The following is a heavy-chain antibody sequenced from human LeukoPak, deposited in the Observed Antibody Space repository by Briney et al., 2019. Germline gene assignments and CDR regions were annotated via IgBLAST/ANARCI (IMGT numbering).Heavy chain of an antibody. J-gene: IGHJ4*02. CDR2: VNPHSGGT. D-gene: IGHD3-10*01. V-gene: IGHV1-2*02. Sequence: ASVKVSCKASGYTFTDYYIHWVRQAPGHGLEWMGWVNPHSGGTNFAQGFRGKVTMTRDTSTSTAYMELRSLRSDDTAVYYCARDRRITMVRGAKSSGQAHWGQGTLVTVSS. CDR3: ARDRRITMVRGAKSSGQAH. CDR1: GYTFTDYY.